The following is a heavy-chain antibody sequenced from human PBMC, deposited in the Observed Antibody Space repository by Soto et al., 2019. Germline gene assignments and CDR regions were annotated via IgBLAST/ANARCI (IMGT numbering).Heavy chain of an antibody. J-gene: IGHJ6*02. CDR2: IWYDGSNK. CDR1: GFTFSSYG. CDR3: ARDGSSRPKNYYYYGMDV. Sequence: QVQLVESGGGVVQPGRSLRLSCAASGFTFSSYGMHWVRQAPGKGLEWVAVIWYDGSNKYYADSVKGRFTISRDNSKNTXXRQMNSLRAEDTAVYYCARDGSSRPKNYYYYGMDVWGQGTTVTVSS. D-gene: IGHD1-26*01. V-gene: IGHV3-33*01.